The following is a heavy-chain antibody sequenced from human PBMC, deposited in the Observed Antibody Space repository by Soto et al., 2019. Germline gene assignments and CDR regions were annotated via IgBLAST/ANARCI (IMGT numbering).Heavy chain of an antibody. D-gene: IGHD1-26*01. Sequence: QITLKESGPTLVKPTQTLTLTCTFSGFSLRTSGVGVGWIRQPPGKALEWLALIYWDDDKRYTPSLKSSLTISKDTSKNQVVLTMTNMDPVDTATYYCAHRSRVGASAYWGKGTLVTVSS. CDR2: IYWDDDK. CDR1: GFSLRTSGVG. V-gene: IGHV2-5*02. J-gene: IGHJ4*02. CDR3: AHRSRVGASAY.